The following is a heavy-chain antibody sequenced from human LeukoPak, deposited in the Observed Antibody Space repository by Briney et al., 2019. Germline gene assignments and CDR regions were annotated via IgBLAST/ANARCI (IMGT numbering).Heavy chain of an antibody. CDR3: ATAYCGGDCYSRGDY. CDR1: GGTFSSYA. D-gene: IGHD2-21*02. Sequence: ASVKVSCKASGGTFSSYAISWVRQAPGQGLEWMGGIIPIFGTANYAQKFQGRVTITADESTSTAYMELSSLRSEDTAVYYCATAYCGGDCYSRGDYWGQGTLVTVSS. V-gene: IGHV1-69*13. J-gene: IGHJ4*02. CDR2: IIPIFGTA.